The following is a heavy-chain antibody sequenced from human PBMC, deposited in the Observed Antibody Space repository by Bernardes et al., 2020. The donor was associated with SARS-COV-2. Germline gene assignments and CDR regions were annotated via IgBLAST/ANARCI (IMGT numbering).Heavy chain of an antibody. J-gene: IGHJ4*02. CDR2: ISYNSVNI. Sequence: GGPLRLLCSAFGFNFRDYTVNWVQRAPGKGLEWVSSISYNSVNIYYADSVKGRFTISRDNAKNSLYLQMDTLRAEDTALYYCARGDKRITRHFDYWGPGTLVTVSS. V-gene: IGHV3-21*01. CDR1: GFNFRDYT. D-gene: IGHD3-16*01. CDR3: ARGDKRITRHFDY.